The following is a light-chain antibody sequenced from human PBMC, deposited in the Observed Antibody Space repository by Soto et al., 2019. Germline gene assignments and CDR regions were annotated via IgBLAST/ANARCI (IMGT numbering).Light chain of an antibody. V-gene: IGLV2-14*01. CDR2: GNS. CDR1: SSDVCGYNY. CDR3: QSYDSSLGGPVV. Sequence: QSALTQPASVSGSPGQSITISCTGTSSDVCGYNYVSWYQQHPGTAPKLLIYGNSNRPSGVPDRFSGSKSGTSASLAITGLQGEDEADYYCQSYDSSLGGPVVFGGGTKLTVL. J-gene: IGLJ2*01.